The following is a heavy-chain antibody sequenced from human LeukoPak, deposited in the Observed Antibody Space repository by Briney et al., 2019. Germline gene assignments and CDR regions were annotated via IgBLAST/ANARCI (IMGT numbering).Heavy chain of an antibody. Sequence: SETLSLTCAVYGGSFSGYYWSWIRQPPGKGLEWIGEINHSGSTNYNPSLKSRVTISVDTSKNQFSLKLSSVTAADTAVYYCARQAQGGNLFYSSSWYMGWFDPWGQGTLVTVSS. CDR1: GGSFSGYY. J-gene: IGHJ5*02. CDR2: INHSGST. D-gene: IGHD6-13*01. CDR3: ARQAQGGNLFYSSSWYMGWFDP. V-gene: IGHV4-34*01.